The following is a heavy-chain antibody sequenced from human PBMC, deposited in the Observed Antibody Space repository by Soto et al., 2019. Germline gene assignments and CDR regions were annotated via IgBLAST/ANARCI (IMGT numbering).Heavy chain of an antibody. V-gene: IGHV3-30*18. CDR1: GFTFSSYG. CDR3: AKDWTTVTTDY. D-gene: IGHD4-17*01. J-gene: IGHJ4*02. Sequence: QVQLVESGGGVVQPGRSLRLSCAASGFTFSSYGMHWVRQAPGKGLEWVAVISYDGSNKYYADSVKGRFTISRDNSKNTLYLRMNSLRAEDTAVYYCAKDWTTVTTDYWGQGTLVTVSS. CDR2: ISYDGSNK.